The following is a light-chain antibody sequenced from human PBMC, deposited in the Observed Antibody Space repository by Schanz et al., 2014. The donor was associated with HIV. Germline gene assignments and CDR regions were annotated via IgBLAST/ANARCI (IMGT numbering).Light chain of an antibody. CDR3: GTWDSNLNDWL. CDR1: DSNIGSNY. V-gene: IGLV1-51*01. CDR2: DSR. Sequence: QSVLTQPPSVSAAPGQKVTISCSGSDSNIGSNYVAWYQQLPGTAPKLLIHDSRKRPSEIPDRFSGSKSGTSATLGITGLQTGDEADYHCGTWDSNLNDWLFGGGTKLTVL. J-gene: IGLJ3*02.